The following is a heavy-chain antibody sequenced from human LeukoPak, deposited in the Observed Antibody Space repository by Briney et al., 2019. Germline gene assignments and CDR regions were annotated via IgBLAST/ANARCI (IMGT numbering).Heavy chain of an antibody. V-gene: IGHV5-51*01. Sequence: PGESLKISCKGSGYSFTSYWIGWVRQMPGKGLEWMGIIYPGDSDTRYSPSFQGQVTISADKSISTAYLQWSSLKASDTAMYYCARYGPITMVRGVADAFDIWGQGTMVTVSS. CDR3: ARYGPITMVRGVADAFDI. D-gene: IGHD3-10*01. J-gene: IGHJ3*02. CDR1: GYSFTSYW. CDR2: IYPGDSDT.